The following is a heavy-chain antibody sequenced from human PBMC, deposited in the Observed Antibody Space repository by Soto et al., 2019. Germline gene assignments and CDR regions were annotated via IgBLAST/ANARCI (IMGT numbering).Heavy chain of an antibody. CDR2: ISYDGSNK. Sequence: GGSLRLSCAASGFTFSAYAMHWVRQAPGKGLEWVAVISYDGSNKYYADSVKGRFTISRDNSKNTLYLQMNSLRAEDTAVYYCXRDGPIFGVVLYYFDYWGQGTLVTVSS. V-gene: IGHV3-30-3*01. CDR1: GFTFSAYA. CDR3: XRDGPIFGVVLYYFDY. J-gene: IGHJ4*02. D-gene: IGHD3-3*01.